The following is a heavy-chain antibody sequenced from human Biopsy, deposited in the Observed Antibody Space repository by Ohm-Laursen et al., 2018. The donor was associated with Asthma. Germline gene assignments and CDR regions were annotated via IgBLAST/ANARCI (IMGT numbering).Heavy chain of an antibody. CDR2: IHISGNT. J-gene: IGHJ5*02. CDR3: ARGSRHSSGWYHWFDP. D-gene: IGHD6-19*01. CDR1: GGSINSGGYY. Sequence: TLSLTCTVSGGSINSGGYYWAWIRPHPGKGLEWVWYIHISGNTYYKSSLRSRITISADTSKNQFSLNLRSVTAADSAVYHCARGSRHSSGWYHWFDPWGQGTPVTVSS. V-gene: IGHV4-31*03.